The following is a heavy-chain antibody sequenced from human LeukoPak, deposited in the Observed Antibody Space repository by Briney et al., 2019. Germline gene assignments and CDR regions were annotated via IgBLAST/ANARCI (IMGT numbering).Heavy chain of an antibody. J-gene: IGHJ4*02. CDR1: GYTFTSYG. V-gene: IGHV1-18*01. CDR3: ARLYDSSGYSGYEIDY. D-gene: IGHD3-22*01. CDR2: ISAYNGNT. Sequence: GASVKVSCKASGYTFTSYGISRVRQAPGQGLEWMGWISAYNGNTNYAQKLQGRVTMTTDTSTSTAYMERRSLRSDDTAVYYCARLYDSSGYSGYEIDYWGQGTLVTVSS.